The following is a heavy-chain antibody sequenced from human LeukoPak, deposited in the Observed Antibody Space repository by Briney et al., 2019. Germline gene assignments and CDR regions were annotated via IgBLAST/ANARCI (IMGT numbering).Heavy chain of an antibody. J-gene: IGHJ5*02. CDR2: INHSGST. CDR1: GGSFSGYY. D-gene: IGHD6-19*01. Sequence: SETLSLTCAVYGGSFSGYYWSWIRQPPGKGLEWIGEINHSGSTNYNPSLKSRVTISVDTSKNQFSLKLSSVAAADTAVYYCARGGRQWLVRRPYNWFDPWGQGTLVTVSS. V-gene: IGHV4-34*01. CDR3: ARGGRQWLVRRPYNWFDP.